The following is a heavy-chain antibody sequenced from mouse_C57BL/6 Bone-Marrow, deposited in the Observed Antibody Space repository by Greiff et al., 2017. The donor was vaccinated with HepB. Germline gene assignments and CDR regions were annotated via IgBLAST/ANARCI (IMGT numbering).Heavy chain of an antibody. CDR1: GFTFSSYG. CDR3: ARLGYAMDY. V-gene: IGHV5-6*01. Sequence: VQLKESGGDLVKPGGSLKLSCAASGFTFSSYGMSWVRQTPDKRLEWVATISSGGSYTYYPDSVKGRFTISRDNAKNTLYLQMSSLKSEDTAMYYCARLGYAMDYWGQGTSVTVSS. CDR2: ISSGGSYT. J-gene: IGHJ4*01.